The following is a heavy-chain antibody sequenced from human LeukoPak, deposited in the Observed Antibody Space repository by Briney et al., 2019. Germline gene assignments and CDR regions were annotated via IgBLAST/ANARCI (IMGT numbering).Heavy chain of an antibody. CDR2: IIPIFGAA. V-gene: IGHV1-69*05. J-gene: IGHJ4*02. CDR1: GGTFSSYA. D-gene: IGHD3-10*01. Sequence: ASVKVSCKASGGTFSSYAISWVRQAPGQGLEWMGGIIPIFGAANYAQKFQGRVTITTDESTSTAYMELRSLRSDDTAVYYCARKYYYGSGSAFDYWGQGTLVTVSS. CDR3: ARKYYYGSGSAFDY.